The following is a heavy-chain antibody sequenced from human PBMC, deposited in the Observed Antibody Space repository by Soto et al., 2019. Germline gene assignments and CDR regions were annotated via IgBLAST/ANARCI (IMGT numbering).Heavy chain of an antibody. V-gene: IGHV3-23*01. CDR1: GFTFSSYA. CDR3: AKALRYFDWLLSFGSRSHGSSYDY. Sequence: EVQLLESGGGLVQPGGSLRLSCAASGFTFSSYAMSWVRQAPGKGLEWVSAISGSGGSTYYADSVKGRFTISRDNSKNTMYLQMNSLRAEDTAVYYCAKALRYFDWLLSFGSRSHGSSYDYWGQGTLVTVSS. D-gene: IGHD3-9*01. J-gene: IGHJ4*02. CDR2: ISGSGGST.